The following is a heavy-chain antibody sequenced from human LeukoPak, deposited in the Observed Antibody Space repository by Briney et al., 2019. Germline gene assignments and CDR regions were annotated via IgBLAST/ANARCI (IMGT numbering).Heavy chain of an antibody. Sequence: ASVKVSCKASGYTFTGYYMHWVRQAPGQGLEWMGWINPNSGGTNYAQKFQGRVTITRDTSINTAYMELSRLRSDDTAVYYCATHSNYYGSGSYYNECWGQGTLVTVSS. D-gene: IGHD3-10*01. CDR2: INPNSGGT. V-gene: IGHV1-2*02. CDR3: ATHSNYYGSGSYYNEC. J-gene: IGHJ4*02. CDR1: GYTFTGYY.